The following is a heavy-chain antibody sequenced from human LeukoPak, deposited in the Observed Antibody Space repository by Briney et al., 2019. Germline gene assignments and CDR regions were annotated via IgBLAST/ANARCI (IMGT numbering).Heavy chain of an antibody. CDR1: GGSFSCYY. Sequence: SETLFLTCAVYGGSFSCYYWSWIRQPPGKGLEWIGEINHSGSTNYNPSLKSRVTISVDTSKNQFSLKLSSVTAADTAVYYCARGQGSSWYQEFDYWGQGTLVTVSS. CDR3: ARGQGSSWYQEFDY. V-gene: IGHV4-34*01. D-gene: IGHD6-13*01. CDR2: INHSGST. J-gene: IGHJ4*02.